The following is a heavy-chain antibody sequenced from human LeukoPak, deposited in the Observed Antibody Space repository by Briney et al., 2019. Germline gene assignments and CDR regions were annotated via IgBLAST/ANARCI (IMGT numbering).Heavy chain of an antibody. CDR2: INHSGST. Sequence: SETLSLTCAVYGGSFSGYYWSWIRQPPGKGLEWIGEINHSGSTNYNPSLKSRVTISVDTSKNQFSLKLSSVTAADTAVYYCARATPGNIVVVPAAMPYFDYWGQGTLVTVSS. CDR1: GGSFSGYY. V-gene: IGHV4-34*01. J-gene: IGHJ4*02. CDR3: ARATPGNIVVVPAAMPYFDY. D-gene: IGHD2-2*01.